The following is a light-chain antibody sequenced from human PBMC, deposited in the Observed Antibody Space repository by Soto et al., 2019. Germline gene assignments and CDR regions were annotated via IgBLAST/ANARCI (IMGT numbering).Light chain of an antibody. Sequence: QSALTQPASVSGSPGQSITISCTGTSSDVGGYNYVSWYQRHPGKAPKLMIYDVSNRPSGVSNRVSGSKSGNTASLTISGLQAEDEADYYCSSYTSSTPWVFGTGTKVTVL. CDR2: DVS. CDR3: SSYTSSTPWV. J-gene: IGLJ1*01. V-gene: IGLV2-14*01. CDR1: SSDVGGYNY.